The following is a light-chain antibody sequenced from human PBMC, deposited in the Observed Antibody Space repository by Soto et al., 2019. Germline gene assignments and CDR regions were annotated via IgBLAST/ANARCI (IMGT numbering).Light chain of an antibody. CDR3: TSFTSASTQV. Sequence: QSVLTQPASVSGSPGLSITISCTGTSSDVGAYNYVSWYQQHPGKAPKLMIYDVSNRPSGVSNRFAGSKSGNTASLTISGLDAEDEADYYCTSFTSASTQVFGGGTQLTVL. CDR1: SSDVGAYNY. CDR2: DVS. V-gene: IGLV2-14*01. J-gene: IGLJ7*01.